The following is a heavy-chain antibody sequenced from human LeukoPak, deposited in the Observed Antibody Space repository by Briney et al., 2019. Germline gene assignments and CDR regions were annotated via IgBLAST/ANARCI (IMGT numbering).Heavy chain of an antibody. D-gene: IGHD3-16*01. CDR2: IYTSGST. J-gene: IGHJ4*02. CDR3: ARGGVLKSVDY. Sequence: SETLSLTCTVSGYSISSGYYWGWIRQPAGKGLEWIGRIYTSGSTNYNPSLKSRVTMSVDTSKNQFSLRLSSVTAADTAVYYCARGGVLKSVDYWGQGTLVAVSS. V-gene: IGHV4-4*07. CDR1: GYSISSGYY.